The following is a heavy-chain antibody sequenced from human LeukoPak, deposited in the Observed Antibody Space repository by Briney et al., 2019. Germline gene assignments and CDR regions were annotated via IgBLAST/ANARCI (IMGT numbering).Heavy chain of an antibody. CDR1: GFTFSSYG. CDR3: AKFGYSGNSALDY. D-gene: IGHD4-23*01. Sequence: PGRSLRLSCAASGFTFSSYGMHWVRQAPGKGLEWVALIWYDGSNKYYADSVKGRLTISRDNSKNTLYLQMNSLRAEDTAVYYCAKFGYSGNSALDYWGQGTLVTVSS. CDR2: IWYDGSNK. J-gene: IGHJ4*02. V-gene: IGHV3-33*06.